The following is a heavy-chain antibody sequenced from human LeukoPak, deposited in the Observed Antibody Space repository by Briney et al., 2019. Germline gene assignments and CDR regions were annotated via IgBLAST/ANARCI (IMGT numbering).Heavy chain of an antibody. D-gene: IGHD6-19*01. Sequence: SETLSLTCTVSGGSISSSSYYWGWVRQPPGKGLEWIGSIYYSGSTYYNPSLKSRVTISVDTSKNQFSLKLSSVTAADTAVYYCASSIAVAAQDLEAFDIWGQGTMVTVSS. V-gene: IGHV4-39*07. CDR3: ASSIAVAAQDLEAFDI. J-gene: IGHJ3*02. CDR1: GGSISSSSYY. CDR2: IYYSGST.